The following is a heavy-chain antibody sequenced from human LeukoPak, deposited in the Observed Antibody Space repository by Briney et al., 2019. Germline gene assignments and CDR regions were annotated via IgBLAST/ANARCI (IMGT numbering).Heavy chain of an antibody. Sequence: QSGGSLRLSCAASGFTFDDYAMHWVRQAPGKGLEWVSGISWNSGSIGYADSVKGRFTISRDNAKNSLYLQMNRLRAEDTALYYCAKDVGIAAAGPIYDYWGQGTLVTVSS. CDR1: GFTFDDYA. CDR3: AKDVGIAAAGPIYDY. D-gene: IGHD6-13*01. J-gene: IGHJ4*02. CDR2: ISWNSGSI. V-gene: IGHV3-9*01.